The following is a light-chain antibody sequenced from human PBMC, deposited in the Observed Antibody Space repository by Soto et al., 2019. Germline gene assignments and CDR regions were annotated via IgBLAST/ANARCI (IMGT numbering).Light chain of an antibody. V-gene: IGKV2-28*01. J-gene: IGKJ5*01. CDR2: LGS. CDR3: MQALQSQLT. Sequence: DFVMTQSPLSLPVTPGEPASISCKSSQSLLHSNGYNYLNWYLQKPGQSPQLLIYLGSNRASGVPERFGGSGSGTDFTLNISRVEAEDVGVYYCMQALQSQLTFGQGTRLEI. CDR1: QSLLHSNGYNY.